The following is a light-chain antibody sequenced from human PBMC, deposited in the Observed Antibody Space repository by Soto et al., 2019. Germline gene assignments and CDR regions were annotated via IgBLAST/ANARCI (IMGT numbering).Light chain of an antibody. V-gene: IGKV3-20*01. CDR2: GAS. CDR3: QQYGSTPPIT. Sequence: DIMLTQSPGTLSLSPGERATLSCRASQRVSSSYLAWYQQKPGQAPRLLIYGASSRATGIPDRFSGSGSGTDFTLTISRLEPEDFAVYYCQQYGSTPPITFGQGTRLEIK. CDR1: QRVSSSY. J-gene: IGKJ5*01.